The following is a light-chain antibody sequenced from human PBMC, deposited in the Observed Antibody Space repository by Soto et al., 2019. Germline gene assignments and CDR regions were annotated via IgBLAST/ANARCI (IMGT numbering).Light chain of an antibody. V-gene: IGKV4-1*01. CDR1: QSVLYSSNNKNY. CDR3: QQYDRPWT. J-gene: IGKJ1*01. Sequence: DIVLTQSPDSLAVSLGERATINCKSSQSVLYSSNNKNYLAWYQQNPGQPPKLLIYWSSTRESGVPGRFSGSGSGTDLTPTISSLQVEDVAVSYCQQYDRPWTFGQGTKVEIK. CDR2: WSS.